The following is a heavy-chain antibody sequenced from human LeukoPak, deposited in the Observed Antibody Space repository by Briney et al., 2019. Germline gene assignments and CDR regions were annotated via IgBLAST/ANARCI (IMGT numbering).Heavy chain of an antibody. V-gene: IGHV3-7*01. J-gene: IGHJ4*02. CDR2: INQDESEK. CDR1: GFTFSNSW. D-gene: IGHD6-6*01. Sequence: GGSLRLSCGASGFTFSNSWMSWVRQAPGKGLEWVANINQDESEKYYVDSVEGRFTISRDNAKNSLYLQMNSLRAEDTAVYYCARDGVEYSTIFDYWGQGTLVTVSP. CDR3: ARDGVEYSTIFDY.